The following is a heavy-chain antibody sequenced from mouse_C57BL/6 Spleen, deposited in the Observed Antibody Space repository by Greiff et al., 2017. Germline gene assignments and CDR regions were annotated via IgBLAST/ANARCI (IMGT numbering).Heavy chain of an antibody. CDR2: LYPGDGDT. CDR3: ARSTMVTPWFAY. V-gene: IGHV1-82*01. D-gene: IGHD2-2*01. CDR1: GYAFSSSW. J-gene: IGHJ3*01. Sequence: VKLMESGPELVKPGASVKISCKASGYAFSSSWMNWVKQRPGKGLEWIGRLYPGDGDTNYNGKFKGKATLTADKSSSTAYMQLSSLTSEDSAVYFGARSTMVTPWFAYWGQGTLVTVSA.